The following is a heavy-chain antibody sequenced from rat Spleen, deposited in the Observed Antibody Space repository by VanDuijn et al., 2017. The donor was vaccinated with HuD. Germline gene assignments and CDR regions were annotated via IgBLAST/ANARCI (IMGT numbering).Heavy chain of an antibody. CDR3: ARPHSSLYVMDA. V-gene: IGHV5-22*01. J-gene: IGHJ4*01. D-gene: IGHD1-2*01. CDR1: GFTFNDYY. Sequence: EVQLVEDGGGLVQPGRSLKLSCEASGFTFNDYYMAWVRQAPKKGMEWVASISYEGSSTYYGDSVKGRFTISRDNAKSTLYLQMNSLRSEDTATNYCARPHSSLYVMDAWGQGASVTVSS. CDR2: ISYEGSST.